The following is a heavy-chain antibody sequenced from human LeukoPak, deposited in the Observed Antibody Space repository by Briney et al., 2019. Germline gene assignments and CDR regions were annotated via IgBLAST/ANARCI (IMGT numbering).Heavy chain of an antibody. J-gene: IGHJ5*02. D-gene: IGHD2-2*01. Sequence: SDTLSLTCTVSGGSISSSSYYWGWIRQPPGKGLEWIGSIYYSGSTYYNPSLKSRVTISVATSKNQFSLKLSSVTAADTAVYYCARDSLRVPAAMPGEYNWFDPWGQGTLVTVSS. CDR2: IYYSGST. CDR3: ARDSLRVPAAMPGEYNWFDP. V-gene: IGHV4-39*07. CDR1: GGSISSSSYY.